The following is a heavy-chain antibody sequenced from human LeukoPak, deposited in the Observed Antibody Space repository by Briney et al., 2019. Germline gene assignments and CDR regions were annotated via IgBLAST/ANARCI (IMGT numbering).Heavy chain of an antibody. V-gene: IGHV6-1*01. Sequence: SQTLSLTCAISGDSVSSNSAAWNWIRQSPSRGLEWLGRTYYRSKWYNDYAVSVKSRITINPDTSKNQFSLQLNSVTPEDTAVYYCARGRQFPWYYYDSSGYYNGFDYWGQGTLVTVSS. D-gene: IGHD3-22*01. CDR3: ARGRQFPWYYYDSSGYYNGFDY. CDR1: GDSVSSNSAA. CDR2: TYYRSKWYN. J-gene: IGHJ4*02.